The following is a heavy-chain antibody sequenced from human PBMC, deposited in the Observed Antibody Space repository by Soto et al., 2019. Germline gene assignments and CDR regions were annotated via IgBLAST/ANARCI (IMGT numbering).Heavy chain of an antibody. J-gene: IGHJ3*02. CDR2: IYYSGST. CDR3: ARPRYSSSWYDAFDI. Sequence: SETLSLTCTVSGGSISSSSYYWGWIRQPPGKGLEWIGSIYYSGSTYYNPSLKSRVTISVDTSKNQFSLKLSSVTAADTAVYYCARPRYSSSWYDAFDIWGQGTMVTVSS. CDR1: GGSISSSSYY. V-gene: IGHV4-39*01. D-gene: IGHD6-13*01.